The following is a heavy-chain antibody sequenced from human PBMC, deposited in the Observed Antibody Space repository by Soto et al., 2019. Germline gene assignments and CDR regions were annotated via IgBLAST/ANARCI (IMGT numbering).Heavy chain of an antibody. CDR3: VRRVASGHRSWFDP. V-gene: IGHV1-8*01. CDR2: MNPNTGNI. D-gene: IGHD2-21*01. CDR1: EDTFTHYD. J-gene: IGHJ5*02. Sequence: QVELVQSGAEVKKPGASVRVSCQASEDTFTHYDLNWVRQATGQGLEWMGWMNPNTGNIDYAHKFQGRVTMTRDTSTRTVYMELSSLRSDDTAVYYCVRRVASGHRSWFDPCGQGTLVTVSS.